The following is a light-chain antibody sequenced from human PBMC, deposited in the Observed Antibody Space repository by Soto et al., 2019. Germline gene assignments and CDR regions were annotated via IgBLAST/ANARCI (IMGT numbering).Light chain of an antibody. CDR1: QSVSSN. CDR3: QQYNSWPAFT. CDR2: GTS. J-gene: IGKJ3*01. Sequence: EIVMTQSPATLSVSPGERATLSCRASQSVSSNLAWYQQKPGQAPRLLIYGTSSRATGVPTRFSGSGSGTEFTLTIISLQSEDFAVYYCQQYNSWPAFTFGPGTKVDIK. V-gene: IGKV3-15*01.